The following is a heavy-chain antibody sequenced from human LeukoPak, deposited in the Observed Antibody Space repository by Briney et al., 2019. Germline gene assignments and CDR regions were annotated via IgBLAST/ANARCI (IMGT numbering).Heavy chain of an antibody. CDR2: ITSGSYI. CDR1: GFTFSTYT. V-gene: IGHV3-21*01. J-gene: IGHJ4*02. CDR3: AREDEDPDY. D-gene: IGHD2-15*01. Sequence: GESLRLSCAGSGFTFSTYTMYWVRQAPGKGLEWVSSITSGSYIYYADSVRGRFTISRDNAKKSLYLQMNSLRAEDTAVYYCAREDEDPDYWGQGALVTVSS.